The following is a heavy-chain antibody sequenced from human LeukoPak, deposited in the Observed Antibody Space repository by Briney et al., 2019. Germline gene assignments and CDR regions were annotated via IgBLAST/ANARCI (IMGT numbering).Heavy chain of an antibody. CDR3: ARVRRVVVPAAIVFYYMDV. CDR1: GGTFSSYA. D-gene: IGHD2-2*01. Sequence: SVKASCKASGGTFSSYAISWVRQAPGQGLEWMGKIIPILGIANYAQKFQGRVTITADTSTSTAYMELRSLRSDDTAVYYCARVRRVVVPAAIVFYYMDVWGKGTTVTVSS. J-gene: IGHJ6*03. CDR2: IIPILGIA. V-gene: IGHV1-69*04.